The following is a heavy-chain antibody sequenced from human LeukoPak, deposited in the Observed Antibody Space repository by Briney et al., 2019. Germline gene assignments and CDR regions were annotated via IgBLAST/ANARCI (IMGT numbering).Heavy chain of an antibody. Sequence: SVKVSCKASGGTFSSYAISWVRQAPGQGLEWMGGIIPIFGTASYAQKFQGRVTITADKSTSTAYMELSSLRSEDTAVYYCAAQGSGWFATYDYWGQGTLVTVSS. J-gene: IGHJ4*02. D-gene: IGHD6-19*01. CDR1: GGTFSSYA. CDR3: AAQGSGWFATYDY. V-gene: IGHV1-69*06. CDR2: IIPIFGTA.